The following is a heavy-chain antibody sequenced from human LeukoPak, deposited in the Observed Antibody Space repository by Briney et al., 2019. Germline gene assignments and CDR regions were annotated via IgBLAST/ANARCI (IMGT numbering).Heavy chain of an antibody. D-gene: IGHD2-15*01. CDR1: SGSISSSNW. Sequence: SETLSLTCAVFSGSISSSNWWSWVRQPPGKGLEWIGEVYHSGSTNYNPSLKSRVTIVVDKSKNQFSLKLKSVTAADTAVYYCARDRRPNCSGGSCYSPFYYYGIDVWGQGTTVTVSS. CDR2: VYHSGST. J-gene: IGHJ6*02. CDR3: ARDRRPNCSGGSCYSPFYYYGIDV. V-gene: IGHV4-4*02.